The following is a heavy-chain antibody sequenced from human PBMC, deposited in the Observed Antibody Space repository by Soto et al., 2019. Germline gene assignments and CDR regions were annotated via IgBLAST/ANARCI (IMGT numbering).Heavy chain of an antibody. J-gene: IGHJ4*02. CDR3: ARAYDRSGSPARYFDF. V-gene: IGHV4-39*07. D-gene: IGHD3-22*01. CDR1: GASISTSAGYY. Sequence: SSETLSLTCTVSGASISTSAGYYWGWIRQPPGKGLEWIGEISHSGNTNYSPSLRGRVTISVDKSKNQFSLKLTSVTAADTAVYYCARAYDRSGSPARYFDFWGQGTLVTVSS. CDR2: ISHSGNT.